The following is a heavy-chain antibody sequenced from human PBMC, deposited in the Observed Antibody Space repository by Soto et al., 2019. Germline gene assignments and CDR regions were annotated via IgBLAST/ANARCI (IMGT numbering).Heavy chain of an antibody. J-gene: IGHJ4*02. Sequence: SETLSLTCTVSGGSVSSGSYYWSWIRQPPGKGLEWIGYIYYSGSTNYNPSLKSRVTISVDTSKNQFSLKLSSVTAADTAVYYCAREGREMATIWHYYFDDWGQRTLVTVSS. CDR2: IYYSGST. V-gene: IGHV4-61*01. CDR3: AREGREMATIWHYYFDD. CDR1: GGSVSSGSYY. D-gene: IGHD5-12*01.